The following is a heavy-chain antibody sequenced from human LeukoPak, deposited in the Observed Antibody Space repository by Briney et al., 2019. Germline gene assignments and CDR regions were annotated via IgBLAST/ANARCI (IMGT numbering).Heavy chain of an antibody. V-gene: IGHV1-69*06. CDR1: GYTFTTYY. CDR2: IIPIFGTA. D-gene: IGHD4-17*01. J-gene: IGHJ4*02. Sequence: GASVKVSCKASGYTFTTYYMHWVRQAPGQGLEWMGGIIPIFGTANYAQKFQGRVTITADKSTSTAYMELSSLRSEDTAVYYCARATTLTTVTTGVNYWGQGTLVTVSS. CDR3: ARATTLTTVTTGVNY.